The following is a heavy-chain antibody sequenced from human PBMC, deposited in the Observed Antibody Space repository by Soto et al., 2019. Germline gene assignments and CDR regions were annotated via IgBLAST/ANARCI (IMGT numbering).Heavy chain of an antibody. CDR2: MNPDGGST. CDR3: ARGSWAAAGWFDP. D-gene: IGHD6-13*01. Sequence: QVQLVQSGAEVKKPGASVKVSCKASGYTFTTYDINWVRQVPGQGLEWMGWMNPDGGSTGYAQKFQGRVTMTRNTPTSTAYMELSSLKSDDTAVYYCARGSWAAAGWFDPWGQGTLVTVSS. J-gene: IGHJ5*02. V-gene: IGHV1-8*01. CDR1: GYTFTTYD.